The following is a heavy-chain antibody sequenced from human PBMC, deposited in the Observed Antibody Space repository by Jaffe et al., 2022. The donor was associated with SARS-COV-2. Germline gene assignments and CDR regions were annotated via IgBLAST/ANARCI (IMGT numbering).Heavy chain of an antibody. CDR2: INPNSGGT. D-gene: IGHD2-2*01. CDR1: GYTFTGYY. J-gene: IGHJ5*02. V-gene: IGHV1-2*02. CDR3: AREEDIVVVPAATRNAYNWFDP. Sequence: QVQLVQSGAEVKKPGASVKVSCKASGYTFTGYYMHWVRQAPGQGLEWMGWINPNSGGTNYAQKFQGRVTMTRDTSISTAYMELSRLRSDDTAVYYCAREEDIVVVPAATRNAYNWFDPWGQGTLVTVSS.